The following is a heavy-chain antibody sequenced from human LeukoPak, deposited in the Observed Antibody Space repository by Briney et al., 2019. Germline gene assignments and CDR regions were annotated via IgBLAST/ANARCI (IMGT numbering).Heavy chain of an antibody. V-gene: IGHV1-2*02. D-gene: IGHD5-12*01. CDR3: ARVVVDIVATYIWFDP. J-gene: IGHJ5*02. CDR2: INPNSGGT. Sequence: ASVKVSCTASGYTFTVYYMHWVRQAPGQGLEWMGWINPNSGGTNYAQKFQGRVTMTRDTSISTAYMELSRLRSDDTAVYYCARVVVDIVATYIWFDPWGQGTLVTVS. CDR1: GYTFTVYY.